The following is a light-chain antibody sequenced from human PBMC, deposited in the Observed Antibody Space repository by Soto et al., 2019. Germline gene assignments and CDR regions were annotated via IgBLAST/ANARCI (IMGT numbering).Light chain of an antibody. CDR2: EVN. V-gene: IGLV2-14*01. CDR1: SSDIGAYDY. CDR3: NSYTNSSAVV. J-gene: IGLJ2*01. Sequence: QSALTQPASLSGSPGQSITISCSGTSSDIGAYDYVSWFQQHPGKAPKLMISEVNHRPSGVSNRFSGSKSGNTAYLTISGLQVEDEAEYYCNSYTNSSAVVFGGGTKVTVL.